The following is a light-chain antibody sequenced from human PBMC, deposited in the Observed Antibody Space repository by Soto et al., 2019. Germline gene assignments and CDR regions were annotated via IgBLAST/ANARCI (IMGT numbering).Light chain of an antibody. CDR3: QQGDSFPIT. J-gene: IGKJ5*01. CDR1: QGINSW. V-gene: IGKV1-12*01. CDR2: AAS. Sequence: DIQMTQSPSSVSASVGDRVTITCRASQGINSWLAWYQQKPGKAHKLLIYAASSLQSGVPSRFSGSSSGTDFTLTISSLQPEDFATYYCQQGDSFPITFGQGTRLEIK.